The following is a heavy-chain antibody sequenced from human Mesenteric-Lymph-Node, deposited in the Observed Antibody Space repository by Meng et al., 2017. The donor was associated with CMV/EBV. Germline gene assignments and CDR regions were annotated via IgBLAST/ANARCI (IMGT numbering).Heavy chain of an antibody. J-gene: IGHJ4*02. Sequence: SETLSLTCTISGGSITSNYWSWIRQAPGKGLEWIGHVYESGSTNYNPSLKSRVSISLGTPNNQFSLRLKSVTAADTAVYYCARGFDSQTGDRFDYWGPGTLVTVSS. V-gene: IGHV4-59*01. D-gene: IGHD7-27*01. CDR1: GGSITSNY. CDR3: ARGFDSQTGDRFDY. CDR2: VYESGST.